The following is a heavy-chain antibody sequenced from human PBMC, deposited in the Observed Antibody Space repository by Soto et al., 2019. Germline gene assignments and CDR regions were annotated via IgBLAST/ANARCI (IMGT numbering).Heavy chain of an antibody. D-gene: IGHD5-12*01. CDR2: ISGGSDRT. CDR1: GFTIRNYA. V-gene: IGHV3-23*04. CDR3: EGSWT. J-gene: IGHJ3*01. Sequence: EVQVVESGGDLVQPGGSLRLSCAASGFTIRNYAMSWVRQAPGKALDWVSGISGGSDRTYYADSVKGRFTIFKDNSKNTLYLQMGSLRVEDTAVYHCEGSWTWGQGTMVTVSS.